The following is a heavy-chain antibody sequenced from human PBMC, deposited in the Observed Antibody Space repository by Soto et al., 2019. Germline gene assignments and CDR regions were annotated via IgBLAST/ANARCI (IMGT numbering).Heavy chain of an antibody. V-gene: IGHV4-61*01. J-gene: IGHJ4*02. CDR1: GGSVSSGSYY. Sequence: SETLSLTCTVSGGSVSSGSYYWSWIRQPPGKGLEWIGYIYYSGSTNYYPSLKSRVTISVDTSKNQFSLKLSSVTAADTAVYYCARTRGKQLGSPFDYWGQGTLVTVSS. CDR3: ARTRGKQLGSPFDY. CDR2: IYYSGST. D-gene: IGHD6-6*01.